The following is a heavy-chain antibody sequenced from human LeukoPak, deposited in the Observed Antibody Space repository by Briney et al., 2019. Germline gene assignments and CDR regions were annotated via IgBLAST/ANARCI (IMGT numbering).Heavy chain of an antibody. CDR1: GGSISSNTYY. V-gene: IGHV4-39*01. Sequence: PSETLSLTCTVSGGSISSNTYYWAWIRQPPGKGLEWIGSIYHTGSTYYNPSLKSRGTISVEQSKNRSSLQLRSVTAAATAMYYCASPSKWELSDLDYWGQGTLVTVSS. CDR3: ASPSKWELSDLDY. CDR2: IYHTGST. J-gene: IGHJ4*02. D-gene: IGHD1-26*01.